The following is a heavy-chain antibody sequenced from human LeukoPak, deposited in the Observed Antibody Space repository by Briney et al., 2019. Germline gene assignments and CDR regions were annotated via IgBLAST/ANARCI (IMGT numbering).Heavy chain of an antibody. Sequence: PSETLSLTCAVYGGSFSGYYWSWIRQPPGKGLEWIGEINHSGSTNYNPSLKSRVTISVGTSKNQFSLKLSSVTAADTAVYYCARREIWFGGPLRFDYWGQGTLVTVSS. V-gene: IGHV4-34*01. CDR1: GGSFSGYY. CDR3: ARREIWFGGPLRFDY. D-gene: IGHD3-10*01. CDR2: INHSGST. J-gene: IGHJ4*02.